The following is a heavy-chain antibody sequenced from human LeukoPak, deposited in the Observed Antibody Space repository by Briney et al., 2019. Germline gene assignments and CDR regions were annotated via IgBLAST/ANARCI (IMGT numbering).Heavy chain of an antibody. CDR1: GGSISNYY. V-gene: IGHV4-59*08. Sequence: SETLSLTCTVSGGSISNYYWSWIRQPPGKGLEWIGYIYYSGSTNYNPSLKSRVTISVDTSKNQFSLKLSSVTAADTAVYYCARHVRSPAYGDYGMDVWGQGTTVTVSS. CDR2: IYYSGST. D-gene: IGHD4-17*01. J-gene: IGHJ6*02. CDR3: ARHVRSPAYGDYGMDV.